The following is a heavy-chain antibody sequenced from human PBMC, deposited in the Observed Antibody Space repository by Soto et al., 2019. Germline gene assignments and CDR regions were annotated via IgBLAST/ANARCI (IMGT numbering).Heavy chain of an antibody. CDR1: GGTFSSYA. Sequence: SVKVSCKASGGTFSSYAISWVRQAPGQGLEWMGGIIPIFGTANYAQKFQGRVTITADESTSTAYMELSSLRSEDTAVYYCARGSYDSSGYYYHYCESWGKGTMVSVSS. CDR3: ARGSYDSSGYYYHYCES. J-gene: IGHJ4*02. CDR2: IIPIFGTA. V-gene: IGHV1-69*13. D-gene: IGHD3-22*01.